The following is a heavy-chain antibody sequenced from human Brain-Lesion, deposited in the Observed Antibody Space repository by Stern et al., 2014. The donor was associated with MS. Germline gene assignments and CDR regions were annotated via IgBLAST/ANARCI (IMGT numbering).Heavy chain of an antibody. V-gene: IGHV4-61*02. Sequence: VQLVESGPGLVKPSQTLSLTCTVSGGPISSHSYYWSWIRQPAGKGLEWIGGIYASGNTNYNPSLKSRVSISVDTSKTQLSLRRISVTASDTAVYYCARDYGDLEFDLWGQGTLVTVSS. J-gene: IGHJ4*02. CDR1: GGPISSHSYY. D-gene: IGHD4-17*01. CDR2: IYASGNT. CDR3: ARDYGDLEFDL.